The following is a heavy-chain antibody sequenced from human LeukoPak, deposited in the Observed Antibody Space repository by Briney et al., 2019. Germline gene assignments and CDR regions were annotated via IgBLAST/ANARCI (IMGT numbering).Heavy chain of an antibody. CDR3: ARLAVGSSWFPDY. CDR2: LNTYNGNT. D-gene: IGHD6-13*01. V-gene: IGHV1-18*01. CDR1: GYTFNTYE. Sequence: ASLKVSCKASGYTFNTYEIAWVRQAPGQGREWMGWLNTYNGNTNYAQKAQGRDTMTTDTSTSTVYRELGNLRSRDTAVYFGARLAVGSSWFPDYWGQGTLVTVSS. J-gene: IGHJ4*02.